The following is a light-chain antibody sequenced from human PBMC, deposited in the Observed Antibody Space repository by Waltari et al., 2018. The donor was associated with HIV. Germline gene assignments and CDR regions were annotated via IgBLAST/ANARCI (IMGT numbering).Light chain of an antibody. J-gene: IGKJ4*01. CDR3: QQYSTWPRGS. Sequence: EILMTQSPATLSVSPGERATLSCRASQTVNSNLAWYQQTPGQAPRLLIYAASTRATGIPARFSGSGSGTEFTLTISSLQSEDFAVYYCQQYSTWPRGSFGGGTKVEIK. V-gene: IGKV3-15*01. CDR1: QTVNSN. CDR2: AAS.